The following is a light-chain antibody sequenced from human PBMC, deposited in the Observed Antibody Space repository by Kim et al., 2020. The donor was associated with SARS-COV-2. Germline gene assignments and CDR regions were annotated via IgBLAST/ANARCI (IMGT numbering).Light chain of an antibody. CDR3: QVWDGSTWV. CDR2: GDS. Sequence: SVALGQTARVTCGGNNMGSKKVHWYQQRRGQAPVLVIYGDSNRPSGIAERVSGSNSGNTATLTISRAQVGDEADYYCQVWDGSTWVFGGGTQLTVL. J-gene: IGLJ3*02. V-gene: IGLV3-9*01. CDR1: NMGSKK.